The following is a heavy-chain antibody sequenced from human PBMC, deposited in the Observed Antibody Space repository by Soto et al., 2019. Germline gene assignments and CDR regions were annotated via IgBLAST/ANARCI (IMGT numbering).Heavy chain of an antibody. V-gene: IGHV3-23*01. Sequence: PGGSLRLSCAASGFTFSSYAMSWVRQAPGKGLEWVSAISGSGGSTYYADSVKGRFTISRDNSKNTLYLQMNSLRAEDTAVYYCAKVREYSSSGSVDYWGQGTLVTVSS. J-gene: IGHJ4*02. CDR3: AKVREYSSSGSVDY. CDR2: ISGSGGST. D-gene: IGHD6-6*01. CDR1: GFTFSSYA.